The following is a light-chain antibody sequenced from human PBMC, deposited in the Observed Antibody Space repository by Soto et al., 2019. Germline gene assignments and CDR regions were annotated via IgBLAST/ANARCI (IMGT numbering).Light chain of an antibody. V-gene: IGLV1-44*01. Sequence: QSVLTQPPSASGTPGQWVTVSCSASSSNVGGNPVNWYQHVPTTAPKLLIYTNTQRPSGVPDRFSVSKSGTSASLAISGLQSEDEADYYCSSWDDSLNGPVFGTGTKLTVL. CDR1: SSNVGGNP. J-gene: IGLJ1*01. CDR2: TNT. CDR3: SSWDDSLNGPV.